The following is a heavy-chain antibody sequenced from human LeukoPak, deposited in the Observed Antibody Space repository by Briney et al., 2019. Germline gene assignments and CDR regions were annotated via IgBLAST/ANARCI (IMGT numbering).Heavy chain of an antibody. CDR3: ARENWSTADY. D-gene: IGHD3-3*01. CDR2: VNQDGREK. CDR1: GFSFPPYW. V-gene: IGHV3-7*01. Sequence: GGSLTLSCAASGFSFPPYWTMWVRQTPEKGLEWVATVNQDGREKWYVDSVKGRFSISKDSANNMVYLQMNSLRAEDTAIYYCARENWSTADYWGQGTLVTASS. J-gene: IGHJ4*02.